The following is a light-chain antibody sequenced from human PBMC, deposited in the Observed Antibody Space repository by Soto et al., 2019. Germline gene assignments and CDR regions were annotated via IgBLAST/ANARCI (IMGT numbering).Light chain of an antibody. CDR2: SAS. CDR1: QSISTE. Sequence: EIVMTQSPATLSVSPGERATLSCRASQSISTELAWYQQKPGQPPRLLIYSASTRATGVPARFTGSGSGSEFTLTISGLQSEDFAVYYCQXGHNWPLTFGQGTRLEI. CDR3: QXGHNWPLT. J-gene: IGKJ2*01. V-gene: IGKV3-15*01.